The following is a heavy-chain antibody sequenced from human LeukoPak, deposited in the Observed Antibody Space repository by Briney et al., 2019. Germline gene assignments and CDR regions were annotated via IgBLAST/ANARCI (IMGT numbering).Heavy chain of an antibody. CDR3: ALNGSYGVY. V-gene: IGHV3-48*01. J-gene: IGHJ4*02. CDR2: ISSSSSTI. D-gene: IGHD1-26*01. CDR1: GITFSSYS. Sequence: GGSLRLSCGASGITFSSYSMNWVRQAPGKGLEWVSYISSSSSTIYYADSVKGRFTISRDNAKNSLYLQMNSLRAEDTAVYYCALNGSYGVYWGQGTLVTVSS.